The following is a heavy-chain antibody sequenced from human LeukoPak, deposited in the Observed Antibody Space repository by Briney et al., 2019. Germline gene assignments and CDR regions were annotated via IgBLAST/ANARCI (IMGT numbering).Heavy chain of an antibody. CDR3: ARRVAVADNYFDY. V-gene: IGHV3-74*01. D-gene: IGHD6-19*01. CDR1: GFTFSNYG. J-gene: IGHJ4*02. Sequence: PGGSLRLSCAASGFTFSNYGMHWVRQAPGKGLVWVSRINSDGINTSYADSVKGRFTISRDNAKNSLYLQMNSLRAEDTGVYYCARRVAVADNYFDYWGQGTLVTVSS. CDR2: INSDGINT.